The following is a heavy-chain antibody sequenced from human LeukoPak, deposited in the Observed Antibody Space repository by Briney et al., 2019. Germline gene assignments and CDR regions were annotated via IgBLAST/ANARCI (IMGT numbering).Heavy chain of an antibody. CDR1: GGSFSGYY. CDR3: ANRPAYVDTAMVTEIDY. V-gene: IGHV4-34*01. D-gene: IGHD5-18*01. CDR2: VNHSGST. Sequence: SETLSLTCAVYGGSFSGYYWSWIRQPPGKGLEWMGEVNHSGSTKYNPSLKRRVTISGDTTKNQFSLKLSSVTAAGTDVYYCANRPAYVDTAMVTEIDYWGQGTLVTVSS. J-gene: IGHJ4*02.